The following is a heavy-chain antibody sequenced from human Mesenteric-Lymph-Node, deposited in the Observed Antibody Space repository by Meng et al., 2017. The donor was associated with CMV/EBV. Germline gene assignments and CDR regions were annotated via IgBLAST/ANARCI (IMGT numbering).Heavy chain of an antibody. J-gene: IGHJ4*02. Sequence: GGSLRLSCAASGFTISSNHMSWVRQAPGKGLEWVSIIYSGGSTYYTDSVKGRFSISRDNSKNTLYLQMNSLRAEDTAVDYCARLHSSSSGFDYWGQGTLVTVSS. D-gene: IGHD6-6*01. CDR3: ARLHSSSSGFDY. V-gene: IGHV3-53*01. CDR1: GFTISSNH. CDR2: IYSGGST.